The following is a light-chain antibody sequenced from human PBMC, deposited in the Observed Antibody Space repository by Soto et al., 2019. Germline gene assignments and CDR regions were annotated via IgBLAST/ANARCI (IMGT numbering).Light chain of an antibody. CDR2: GNN. Sequence: QSVLTQPPSASGTPGQTVAISCSRTNSNIGSNTVNWYQQFPGTAPKLLIYGNNQRPSGVPDRFSGSKSDTSASLAISGLLSEDEADYYCNSYAGGNNLVFGGGTKLTVL. V-gene: IGLV1-44*01. J-gene: IGLJ2*01. CDR1: NSNIGSNT. CDR3: NSYAGGNNLV.